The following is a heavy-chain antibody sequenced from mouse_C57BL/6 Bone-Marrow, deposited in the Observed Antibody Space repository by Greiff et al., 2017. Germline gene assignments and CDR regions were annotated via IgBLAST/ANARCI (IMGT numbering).Heavy chain of an antibody. J-gene: IGHJ2*01. D-gene: IGHD3-3*01. V-gene: IGHV1-69*01. CDR2: IDPSDSYT. CDR1: GYTFTSYW. Sequence: QVQLQQPGAELVMPGASVKLSCKASGYTFTSYWMHWVKQRPGQGLEWIGEIDPSDSYTNYNQKFKGKSTLTVDKSSSTAYMPLSSLTSEVSAVYNCAREGSRYCDYWGQGTTLTVSS. CDR3: AREGSRYCDY.